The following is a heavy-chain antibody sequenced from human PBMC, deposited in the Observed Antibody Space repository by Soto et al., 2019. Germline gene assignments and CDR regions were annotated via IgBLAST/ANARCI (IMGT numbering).Heavy chain of an antibody. J-gene: IGHJ4*02. V-gene: IGHV4-34*01. CDR2: INHIGST. CDR3: AGKYYDFWSGYYTGNDY. D-gene: IGHD3-3*01. Sequence: SETLSLTCAVYGGSFSGYYWSWIRQPPGKGLEWIGEINHIGSTNYNPSLKSRVTISVDTSKNQFSLKLSSVTAADTAVYYCAGKYYDFWSGYYTGNDYWGQGTLVTVSS. CDR1: GGSFSGYY.